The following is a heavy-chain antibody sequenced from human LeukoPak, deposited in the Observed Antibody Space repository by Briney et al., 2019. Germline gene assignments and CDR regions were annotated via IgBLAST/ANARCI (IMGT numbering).Heavy chain of an antibody. J-gene: IGHJ4*02. V-gene: IGHV4-59*01. CDR2: IYYSGST. D-gene: IGHD3-22*01. Sequence: SETLSLTCTVSGGSISSYYWSWIRQPPGKGLEWIGYIYYSGSTNYNPSLKSRVTISVDTSKNQFSLKLSSVTAADTAVYYCARVPYYYDSSGSYYFDYWGQGTLVTVTS. CDR1: GGSISSYY. CDR3: ARVPYYYDSSGSYYFDY.